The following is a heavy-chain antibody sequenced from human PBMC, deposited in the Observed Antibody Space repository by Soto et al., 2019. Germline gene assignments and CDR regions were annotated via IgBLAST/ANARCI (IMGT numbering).Heavy chain of an antibody. CDR1: GGSFSGYY. D-gene: IGHD3-22*01. Sequence: SETLSLTCAVYGGSFSGYYWSWIRQPPGKGLEWIGEINHSGSTNYNPSLKSRVTISVDTSKNQFSLKLSSVTAADTAVYYCARIRYYYDSSGYSAFYWGQGTLVTVSS. CDR3: ARIRYYYDSSGYSAFY. V-gene: IGHV4-34*01. CDR2: INHSGST. J-gene: IGHJ4*02.